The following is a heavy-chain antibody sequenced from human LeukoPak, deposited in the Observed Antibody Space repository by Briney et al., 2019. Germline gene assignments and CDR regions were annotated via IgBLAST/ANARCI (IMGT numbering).Heavy chain of an antibody. Sequence: KAGGSLRLSCAASGFTFSDYYMSWLRQAPGKGLAWVSYISSSGSTIYYADSVKGRFTISRDNAKNSLYLQMNSLRAEDTAVYYCARDRGYDFWSGYYEDAFDIWGQGTMVTVSS. J-gene: IGHJ3*02. V-gene: IGHV3-11*04. D-gene: IGHD3-3*01. CDR2: ISSSGSTI. CDR3: ARDRGYDFWSGYYEDAFDI. CDR1: GFTFSDYY.